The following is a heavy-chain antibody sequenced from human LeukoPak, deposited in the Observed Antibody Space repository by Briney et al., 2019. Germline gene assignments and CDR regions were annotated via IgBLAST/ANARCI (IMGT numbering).Heavy chain of an antibody. CDR2: IYYSGST. J-gene: IGHJ3*02. CDR3: ARGQGYSYGLWDAFDI. Sequence: SETLSLTCTLSGRSISSYYWSWIRQPPGKGLEWIGYIYYSGSTNYNPSLKSRVTISVDTSKNQFSLKLSSVTAADTAVYYCARGQGYSYGLWDAFDIWGQGTMVTVSS. V-gene: IGHV4-59*01. CDR1: GRSISSYY. D-gene: IGHD5-18*01.